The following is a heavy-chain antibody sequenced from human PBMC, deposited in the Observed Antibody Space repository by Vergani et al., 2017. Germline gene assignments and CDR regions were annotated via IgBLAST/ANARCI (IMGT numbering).Heavy chain of an antibody. CDR1: GFTFSSSV. J-gene: IGHJ6*02. CDR3: AKGITMFRGLINYYYYGLDV. D-gene: IGHD3-10*01. Sequence: EVQLLESGGGLVQPGGSLRLSCAASGFTFSSSVMSWVRQAPGKGLEWVSAITGSGGSTYYADSVRGRFTISRDNSKNTLYLQRNSVRDEDTAVYYCAKGITMFRGLINYYYYGLDVWGQGP. V-gene: IGHV3-23*01. CDR2: ITGSGGST.